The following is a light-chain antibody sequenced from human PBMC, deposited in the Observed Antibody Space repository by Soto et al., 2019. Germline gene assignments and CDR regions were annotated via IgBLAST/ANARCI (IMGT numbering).Light chain of an antibody. Sequence: QSALTQPASVSGSPGQSITISCTGTSSDVGGYNYVSWYQPHPGKAPKLMIYDVSNRPSGVSNRLSGSKSGNTASLTSSGLQAEDDADYYCSSYTSSSTLLYVFGTGTKLTVL. V-gene: IGLV2-14*01. CDR3: SSYTSSSTLLYV. CDR1: SSDVGGYNY. J-gene: IGLJ1*01. CDR2: DVS.